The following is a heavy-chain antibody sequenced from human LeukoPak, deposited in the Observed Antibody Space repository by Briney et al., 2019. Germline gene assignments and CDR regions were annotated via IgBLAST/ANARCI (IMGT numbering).Heavy chain of an antibody. CDR2: IYYSGST. CDR3: XXXXXSSGWYDYYYGMDV. V-gene: IGHV4-39*01. CDR1: GGSIGSSTHY. Sequence: PSETLSLTCTVSGGSIGSSTHYWGWIRQPPGKGLEWIGSIYYSGSTYYNPSLKSRVTISVDTSQNQFSLKLTSVTAADTAIYXXXXXXXSSGWYDYYYGMDVWGQGTTVTVSS. J-gene: IGHJ6*02. D-gene: IGHD6-19*01.